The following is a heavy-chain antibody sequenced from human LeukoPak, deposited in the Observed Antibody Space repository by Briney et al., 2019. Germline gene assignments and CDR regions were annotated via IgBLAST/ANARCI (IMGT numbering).Heavy chain of an antibody. J-gene: IGHJ3*02. Sequence: ASVKVSCKASGYTFTSYGISWVRQAPGQGLEWMGWISAYNGNTNYAQKLQGRVTMTTDTSTSTAYMELRSLRSDDTAMYYCARDYSGSYGSHDAFDIWGQGTMVTVSS. CDR3: ARDYSGSYGSHDAFDI. CDR1: GYTFTSYG. V-gene: IGHV1-18*01. D-gene: IGHD1-26*01. CDR2: ISAYNGNT.